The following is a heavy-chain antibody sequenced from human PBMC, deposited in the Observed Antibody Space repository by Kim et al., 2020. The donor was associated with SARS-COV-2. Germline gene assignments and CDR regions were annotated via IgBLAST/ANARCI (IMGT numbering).Heavy chain of an antibody. V-gene: IGHV1-69*13. CDR2: IIPIFGTA. CDR1: GGTFSSYA. CDR3: ARTSNKISGYDLFYFDY. Sequence: SVKVSCKASGGTFSSYAISWVRQAPGQGLEWMGGIIPIFGTANYAQKFQGRVTITADESTSTAYMELSSLRSEDTAVYYCARTSNKISGYDLFYFDYWGQGTLVTVSS. D-gene: IGHD5-12*01. J-gene: IGHJ4*02.